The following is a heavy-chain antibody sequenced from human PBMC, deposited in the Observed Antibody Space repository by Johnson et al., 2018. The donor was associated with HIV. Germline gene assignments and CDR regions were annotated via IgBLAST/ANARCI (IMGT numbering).Heavy chain of an antibody. J-gene: IGHJ3*02. CDR2: ISADGDST. V-gene: IGHV3-23*04. CDR3: ARDGAQQLARDAFDI. D-gene: IGHD6-13*01. CDR1: RFTFRIYA. Sequence: VQLVESGGGVVQPGRSLRLSCAASRFTFRIYAMTWVRQAPGKGLEWVSSISADGDSTYYADSVKGRFTISRDNSKNTLYLQMNSLRAEDTAVYYCARDGAQQLARDAFDIWGQGTMVTVSS.